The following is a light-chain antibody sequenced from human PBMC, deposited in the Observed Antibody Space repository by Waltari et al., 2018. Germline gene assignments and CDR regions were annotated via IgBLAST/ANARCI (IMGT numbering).Light chain of an antibody. CDR1: QSVLYSSNNKNQ. Sequence: DIVMTQSPESLAVSLGERVTINCKSSQSVLYSSNNKNQLAWYQQKPGQPPKLLLYWASTRESGVPDRFSGSGSETDFTLTISSLQAEDVAVYYCHQYYSTPFTFGQGTKLEIK. J-gene: IGKJ2*01. CDR3: HQYYSTPFT. CDR2: WAS. V-gene: IGKV4-1*01.